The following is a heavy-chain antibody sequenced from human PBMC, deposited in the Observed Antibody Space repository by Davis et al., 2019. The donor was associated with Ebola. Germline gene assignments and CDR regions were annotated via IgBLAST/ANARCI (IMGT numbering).Heavy chain of an antibody. Sequence: GESLKISCAASGFTFSDYYMSWIRQAPGKGLEWVSVIYSGGSTYYADSVKGRFTISRDNSKNTLYLQMNSLRAEDTAVYYCAKGGGSYGNWYFDLWGRGTLVTVSS. V-gene: IGHV3-53*01. D-gene: IGHD1-26*01. CDR3: AKGGGSYGNWYFDL. J-gene: IGHJ2*01. CDR2: IYSGGST. CDR1: GFTFSDYY.